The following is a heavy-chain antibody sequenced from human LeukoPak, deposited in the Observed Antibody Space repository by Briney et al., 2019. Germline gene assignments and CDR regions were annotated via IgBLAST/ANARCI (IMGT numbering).Heavy chain of an antibody. CDR3: ARHKNGGSFPLDS. V-gene: IGHV4-59*08. CDR1: GDSIRSYY. J-gene: IGHJ4*02. D-gene: IGHD1-26*01. Sequence: PETLSLTCTVSGDSIRSYYWGWIRQPPGRGLEYIGYIYSSGSTSYNPSLKSRVTISVDTSKNQFSLKLSSMTAADTAVYYCARHKNGGSFPLDSWGQGTLVTVSS. CDR2: IYSSGST.